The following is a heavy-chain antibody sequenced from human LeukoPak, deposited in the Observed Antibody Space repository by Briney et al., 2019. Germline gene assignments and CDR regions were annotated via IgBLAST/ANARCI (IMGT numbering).Heavy chain of an antibody. CDR3: ARLFDS. Sequence: PSETLSLTCTVSGGAITNDNFYGGWVRQPPGKGLEWVVSINYSGTTYYNPSLRSRLSISVDTSRTQFFLTLNSVTAADTAVYYCARLFDSWGRGILVTVSS. CDR2: INYSGTT. CDR1: GGAITNDNFY. J-gene: IGHJ4*02. V-gene: IGHV4-39*01.